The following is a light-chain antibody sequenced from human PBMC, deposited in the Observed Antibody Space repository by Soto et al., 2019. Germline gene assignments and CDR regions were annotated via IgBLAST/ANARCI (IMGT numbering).Light chain of an antibody. CDR1: QSVSSSY. J-gene: IGKJ1*01. V-gene: IGKV3-20*01. Sequence: EVVLAQSSGTPSSSPGEIHTLSGSCSQSVSSSYLAWYQQKPGQAPRLLIYGASSRATGIPDRFSGSGSGTDFTLTISSLEPEDFAVYYCQQYGSSPWTFGQGTKVDIK. CDR3: QQYGSSPWT. CDR2: GAS.